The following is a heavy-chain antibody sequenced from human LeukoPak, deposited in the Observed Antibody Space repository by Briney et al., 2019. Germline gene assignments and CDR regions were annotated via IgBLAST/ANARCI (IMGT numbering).Heavy chain of an antibody. D-gene: IGHD5-18*01. CDR2: IIPIFGTA. V-gene: IGHV1-69*13. CDR1: GYTFTNYT. CDR3: ARAGSRGYSYGTGVDY. J-gene: IGHJ4*02. Sequence: SVKVSCKASGYTFTNYTLNWVRQAPGQGLEWMGGIIPIFGTANYAQKFQGRVTITADESTSTAYMELSSLRSEDTAVYYCARAGSRGYSYGTGVDYWGQGTLVTVSS.